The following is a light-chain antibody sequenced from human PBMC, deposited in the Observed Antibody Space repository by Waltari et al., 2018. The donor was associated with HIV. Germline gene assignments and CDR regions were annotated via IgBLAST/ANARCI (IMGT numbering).Light chain of an antibody. V-gene: IGLV2-23*02. CDR2: DVS. CDR1: SSDVGGYDY. CDR3: CSYAGSSTFGV. J-gene: IGLJ3*02. Sequence: QSALTQPASVSGSPGQSITISCTGTSSDVGGYDYVSWYQQDPGKAPKVIIYDVSKRPSGVSNRFSGSKSGNTASLTISGLQAEDEADYYCCSYAGSSTFGVFGGGTKLTVL.